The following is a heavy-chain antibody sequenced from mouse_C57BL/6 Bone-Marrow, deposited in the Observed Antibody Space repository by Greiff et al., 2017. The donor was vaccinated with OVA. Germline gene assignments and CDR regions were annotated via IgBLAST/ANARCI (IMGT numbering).Heavy chain of an antibody. CDR1: GYTFTSYT. CDR2: IDPGSDYT. CDR3: ARGYYFDY. Sequence: QVQLQQSGAELARPGASVKMSCKASGYTFTSYTMHWVKQRPGQGLEWIGYIDPGSDYTKYNQKFKDTATLTADKSSSTTYIQLISLTSDDSAVYYCARGYYFDYWGQGTTLTVSS. V-gene: IGHV1-4*01. J-gene: IGHJ2*01.